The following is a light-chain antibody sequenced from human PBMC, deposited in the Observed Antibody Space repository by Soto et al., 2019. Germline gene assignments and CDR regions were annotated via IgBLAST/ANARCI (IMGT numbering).Light chain of an antibody. CDR3: GSYTSTNSGVV. V-gene: IGLV2-14*01. Sequence: SALTQPASVSGSPGQSITISCTGTSSDVGDYNYVSWYQQRPGKVPKLIIYEVNNRPSGVSNRFSGSKSGNTASLTISGLQAEDEADYYCGSYTSTNSGVVFGGGTKLTVL. CDR1: SSDVGDYNY. CDR2: EVN. J-gene: IGLJ2*01.